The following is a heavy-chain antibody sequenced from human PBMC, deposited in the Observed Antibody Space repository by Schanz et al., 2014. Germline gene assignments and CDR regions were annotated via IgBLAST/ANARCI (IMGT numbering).Heavy chain of an antibody. J-gene: IGHJ6*03. CDR3: ARVSMEFERGKSYYYYMDV. CDR2: ISGSGGST. CDR1: TSLFSRSV. V-gene: IGHV3-23*01. Sequence: EVQLLESGGGLVKPGGSLRLSCAVSTSLFSRSVIHWVRQAPGKGLEWVSGISGSGGSTYDADSVKGRFTISRDNSKNTLYLQMNSLTSEDTAVYYCARVSMEFERGKSYYYYMDVWGRGTTVTVSS. D-gene: IGHD3-10*01.